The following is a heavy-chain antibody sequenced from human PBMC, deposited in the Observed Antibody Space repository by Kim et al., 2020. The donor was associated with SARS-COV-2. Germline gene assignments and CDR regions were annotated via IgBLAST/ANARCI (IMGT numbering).Heavy chain of an antibody. Sequence: TYADSVKGRFTISRDNAKKTLYLQMNSLRAEDTAVYYCATGIIAANAVDIWGLGTVVTVSS. CDR3: ATGIIAANAVDI. D-gene: IGHD6-6*01. V-gene: IGHV3-74*03. J-gene: IGHJ3*02.